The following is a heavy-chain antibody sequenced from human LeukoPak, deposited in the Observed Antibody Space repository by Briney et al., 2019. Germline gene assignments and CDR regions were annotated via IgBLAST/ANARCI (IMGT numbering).Heavy chain of an antibody. CDR3: ARVYLERLTAGYFDH. D-gene: IGHD2-8*01. V-gene: IGHV3-30*04. CDR1: GFTFSTYA. J-gene: IGHJ4*02. CDR2: ISDDGRHN. Sequence: GGSLRLSCAASGFTFSTYAMNWVRQAPGKGLEWVAVISDDGRHNYYADSVKGRFTISRDNSKSTLYLQMNSLRDDDSAAYFCARVYLERLTAGYFDHWGQGTLVTVSS.